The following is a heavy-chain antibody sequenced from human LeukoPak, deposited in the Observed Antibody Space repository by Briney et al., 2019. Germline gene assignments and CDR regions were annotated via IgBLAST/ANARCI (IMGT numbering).Heavy chain of an antibody. D-gene: IGHD2-15*01. J-gene: IGHJ6*02. CDR1: GGTFSSYA. V-gene: IGHV1-69*04. CDR2: IIPILGIA. Sequence: GSSVKASCKASGGTFSSYAISWVRQAPGQGLEWMGRIIPILGIANYAQKFQGRVTITADKSTSTAYMELSSLRSEDTAVYYCARGEYCSGGSCYSGYYGMDVWGQGTTVTVSS. CDR3: ARGEYCSGGSCYSGYYGMDV.